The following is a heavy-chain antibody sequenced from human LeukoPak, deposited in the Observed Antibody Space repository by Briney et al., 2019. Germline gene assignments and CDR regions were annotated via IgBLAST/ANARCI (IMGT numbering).Heavy chain of an antibody. Sequence: SETLSLTCAVYGGSFSGYYWSWIRQPPGKGLEWIGEINHSGSTNYNPSLKSRVTISVDTSKNQFSLKLSSVTAADTAVYYCARVAAAGGWFDPWGQGTPVTVSS. D-gene: IGHD6-13*01. CDR1: GGSFSGYY. V-gene: IGHV4-34*01. CDR2: INHSGST. CDR3: ARVAAAGGWFDP. J-gene: IGHJ5*02.